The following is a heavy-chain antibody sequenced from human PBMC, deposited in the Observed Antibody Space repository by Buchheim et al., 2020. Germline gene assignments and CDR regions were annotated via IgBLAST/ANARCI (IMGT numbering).Heavy chain of an antibody. CDR2: IHYSGST. CDR3: ARAGSSDSSGYYFIFDH. D-gene: IGHD3-22*01. CDR1: GGSFSGYY. V-gene: IGHV4-34*01. J-gene: IGHJ4*02. Sequence: QVQLQQWGAGLLKPSETLSLTCAVYGGSFSGYYWSWIRQHPGKGLEWIGYIHYSGSTYYNPSLKSRVTISVDTSKNQFSLKLNSVTAADTAVYYCARAGSSDSSGYYFIFDHWGQGTL.